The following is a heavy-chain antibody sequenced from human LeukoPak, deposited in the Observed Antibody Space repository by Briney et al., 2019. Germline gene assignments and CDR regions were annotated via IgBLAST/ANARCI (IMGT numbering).Heavy chain of an antibody. CDR3: ARDPGPHFETVAANWFDP. D-gene: IGHD6-19*01. V-gene: IGHV3-21*01. J-gene: IGHJ5*02. Sequence: GGSLRLSCAASGFTFSSYSMNWVRQAPGKGLEWVSSISSSSSYIYYADSVKGRFTISRDNAKNSLYLQMNSLRAEDTAVYYCARDPGPHFETVAANWFDPWGQGTLVTVSS. CDR1: GFTFSSYS. CDR2: ISSSSSYI.